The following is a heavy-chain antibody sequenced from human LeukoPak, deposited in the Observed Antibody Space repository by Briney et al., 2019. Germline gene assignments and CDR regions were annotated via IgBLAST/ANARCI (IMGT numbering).Heavy chain of an antibody. CDR3: ARRSYGSWASGGYYGMDV. CDR1: GGSVSSGSYY. V-gene: IGHV4-61*01. CDR2: IYYSGST. J-gene: IGHJ6*02. Sequence: PSETLSLTCTVSGGSVSSGSYYWSWIRQPPGKGLEWIGYIYYSGSTNYNPSLKSRVTISVDTSKNQFSLKLSSVTAADTAVYYCARRSYGSWASGGYYGMDVWGQGTTVTVSS. D-gene: IGHD5-18*01.